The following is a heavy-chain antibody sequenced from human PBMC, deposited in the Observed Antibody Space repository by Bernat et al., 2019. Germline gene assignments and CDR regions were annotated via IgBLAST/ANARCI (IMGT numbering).Heavy chain of an antibody. CDR3: AKDLKFSGTYSRTFDL. CDR2: ISGSGGTT. Sequence: EVQLLESGGDFVQPGGCLRLSCAASGFTFSTYPLSWVRQVPEKGLEWVSTISGSGGTTYYADSVKGRFTISRDNSKNTLYLQMSGLRADDTAVYYCAKDLKFSGTYSRTFDLWGRGTLVTASS. D-gene: IGHD1-26*01. J-gene: IGHJ2*01. V-gene: IGHV3-23*01. CDR1: GFTFSTYP.